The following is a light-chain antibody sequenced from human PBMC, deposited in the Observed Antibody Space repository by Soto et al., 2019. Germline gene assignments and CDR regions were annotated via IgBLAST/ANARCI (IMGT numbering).Light chain of an antibody. V-gene: IGLV2-11*01. CDR3: CSYAGRYTYV. CDR2: DVS. CDR1: SSDVGGYTY. Sequence: QSVLTQPRSVSGSPGQSVSISCTGTSSDVGGYTYVSWYQQHPGKAPKVMIYDVSKRPPGVPDRFSGSKSGNTASLTISGLQSEDEADYYCCSYAGRYTYVFGTGTKVTVL. J-gene: IGLJ1*01.